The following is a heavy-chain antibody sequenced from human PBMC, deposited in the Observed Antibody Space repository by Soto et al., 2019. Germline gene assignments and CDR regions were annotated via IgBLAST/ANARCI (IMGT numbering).Heavy chain of an antibody. CDR1: GGTFSSYT. V-gene: IGHV1-69*13. CDR2: IIPIFNTT. Sequence: GASVKVSCKASGGTFSSYTFAWVRQAPGQGLEWMGGIIPIFNTTLYAQKFKGRVTISADEFKATVYVELNSLTSEDTAVYYCARPSGQLGQYSALPDNWGQGTLVTVSS. CDR3: ARPSGQLGQYSALPDN. D-gene: IGHD5-12*01. J-gene: IGHJ4*02.